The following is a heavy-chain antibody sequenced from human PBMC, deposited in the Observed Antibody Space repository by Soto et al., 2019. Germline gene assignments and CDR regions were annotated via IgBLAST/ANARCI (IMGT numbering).Heavy chain of an antibody. CDR1: GFTFSRYA. Sequence: PGGSLRLSCAASGFTFSRYAMSWFRQAPGKGLEWVSAISGSGGSTYYADSVKGRFTISRDNSKNTLYLQMNSLRAEDTAVYYCAKDPGYYDSSFYAFDIWGQGTMVTVSS. V-gene: IGHV3-23*01. D-gene: IGHD3-22*01. CDR3: AKDPGYYDSSFYAFDI. J-gene: IGHJ3*02. CDR2: ISGSGGST.